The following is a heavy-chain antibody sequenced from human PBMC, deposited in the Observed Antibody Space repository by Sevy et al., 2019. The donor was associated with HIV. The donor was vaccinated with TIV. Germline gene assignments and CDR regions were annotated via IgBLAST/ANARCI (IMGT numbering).Heavy chain of an antibody. D-gene: IGHD6-19*01. Sequence: GGSLRLSCAASGFTFSSYSMNWVRQAPGKGLEWVSSISSSSSYIYYADSVKGRFTISRDNAKNSLYLQMNSLRAEDTAVYYCARTRRAVAGRFDYWSQGTLVTVYS. CDR1: GFTFSSYS. CDR3: ARTRRAVAGRFDY. V-gene: IGHV3-21*01. J-gene: IGHJ4*02. CDR2: ISSSSSYI.